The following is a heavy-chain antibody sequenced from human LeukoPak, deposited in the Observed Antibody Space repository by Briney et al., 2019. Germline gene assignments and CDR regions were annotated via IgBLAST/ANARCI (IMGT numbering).Heavy chain of an antibody. Sequence: SETLSLTCTVSGGSISSGGYYWSWIRQHPGTGLEWIGYIYYSGSTYYNPSLKSRVTISVDTSKNQFSLKLSSVTAADTAVYYCARVRAGYSSSWTAFDYWGQGTLVTVSS. J-gene: IGHJ4*02. CDR1: GGSISSGGYY. V-gene: IGHV4-31*03. CDR2: IYYSGST. D-gene: IGHD6-13*01. CDR3: ARVRAGYSSSWTAFDY.